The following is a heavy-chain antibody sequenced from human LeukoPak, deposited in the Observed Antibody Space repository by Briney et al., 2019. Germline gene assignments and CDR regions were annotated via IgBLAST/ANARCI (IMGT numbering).Heavy chain of an antibody. CDR1: GGSISSYY. CDR2: INHSGST. Sequence: PSETLSLTCTVSGGSISSYYWSWIRQPPGKGLEWIGEINHSGSTNYNPSLKSRVTTSVDTSKNQFSLKLSSVTAADAAVYYCARGPRAYWYFDLWGRGTLVTVSS. J-gene: IGHJ2*01. CDR3: ARGPRAYWYFDL. V-gene: IGHV4-34*01.